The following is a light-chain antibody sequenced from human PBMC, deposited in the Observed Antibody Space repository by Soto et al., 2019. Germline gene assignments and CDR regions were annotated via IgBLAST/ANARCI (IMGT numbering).Light chain of an antibody. Sequence: EIVMTQSPATLSVSPGERATLSCRASQSVDNNLAWYQQKPGQAPRLLVHGASTRATGIPATFSGSGSGTEFILTISSLQSEDFAVYYCQQYDNWPLTFGGGNKVAIK. J-gene: IGKJ4*01. CDR3: QQYDNWPLT. V-gene: IGKV3-15*01. CDR2: GAS. CDR1: QSVDNN.